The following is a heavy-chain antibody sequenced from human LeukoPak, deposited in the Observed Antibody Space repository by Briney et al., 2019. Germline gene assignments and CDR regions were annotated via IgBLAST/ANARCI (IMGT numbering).Heavy chain of an antibody. CDR3: TTEYDFYRFYYMDV. J-gene: IGHJ6*04. Sequence: GGSLRLSCTASGFTFSNYAMHWVRQAPGKGLEWVAVISHDGSNKYYADSVKGRFTISRDDSKNTLYLQMNSLNTEDTAVYYCTTEYDFYRFYYMDVWGKGTTVTVSS. V-gene: IGHV3-30-3*01. CDR1: GFTFSNYA. CDR2: ISHDGSNK. D-gene: IGHD3-3*01.